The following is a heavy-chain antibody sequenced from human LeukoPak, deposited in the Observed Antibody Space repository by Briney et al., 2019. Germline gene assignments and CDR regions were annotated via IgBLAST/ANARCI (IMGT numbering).Heavy chain of an antibody. CDR1: GYTFTGYY. CDR2: INPNSGGT. Sequence: GASVKVSCKASGYTFTGYYMHWVRQAPGQGLEWMGWINPNSGGTNYAQKFQGRVTMTRDTSISTAYMELSRLRSDDMAVYYCARVPVWGSYHTPLDYWGQGTLVTVSS. D-gene: IGHD3-16*02. V-gene: IGHV1-2*02. CDR3: ARVPVWGSYHTPLDY. J-gene: IGHJ4*02.